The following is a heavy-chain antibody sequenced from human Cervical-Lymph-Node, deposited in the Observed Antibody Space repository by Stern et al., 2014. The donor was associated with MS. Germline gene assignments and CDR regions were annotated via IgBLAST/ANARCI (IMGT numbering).Heavy chain of an antibody. V-gene: IGHV1-69*01. D-gene: IGHD4-17*01. CDR3: ASPVTLTVGAMDV. J-gene: IGHJ6*02. Sequence: QLVQSGAEVKKPGSSVKVSCKASGGTFSTYPIIWVRQAPGQGLEWMGVIIPVFGTANYAQKFQGRVTITAADSSSTAYMELSSLRSEDTAVYYCASPVTLTVGAMDVWGQGTTITVSS. CDR1: GGTFSTYP. CDR2: IIPVFGTA.